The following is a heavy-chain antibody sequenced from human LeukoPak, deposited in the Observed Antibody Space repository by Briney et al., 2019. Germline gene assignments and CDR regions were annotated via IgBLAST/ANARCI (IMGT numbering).Heavy chain of an antibody. CDR1: AYPFASYG. V-gene: IGHV1-18*01. CDR2: ISAYNGNT. D-gene: IGHD3-10*01. J-gene: IGHJ4*02. CDR3: ARSSGSGSPSHFDY. Sequence: ASVKVSCKASAYPFASYGINWVRQAPGQGLEWMGWISAYNGNTNYTQKLQGRVTMTTDTSTSTAYMELRSLRSDDTAVYYCARSSGSGSPSHFDYWGQGTLVTVSS.